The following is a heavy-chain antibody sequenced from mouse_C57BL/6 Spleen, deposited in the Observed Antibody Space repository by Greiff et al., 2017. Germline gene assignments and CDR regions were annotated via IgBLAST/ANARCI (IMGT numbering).Heavy chain of an antibody. CDR3: ARSGDYDASLWYFDV. Sequence: EVQLQESGPVLVKPGASVKMSCKASGYTFTDYYMNWVKQSHGKSLEWIGVINPYNGGTSYNQKFKGKATLTVDKSSSTAYMELNSLTSEDSAVYYCARSGDYDASLWYFDVWGTGTTVTVSS. J-gene: IGHJ1*03. D-gene: IGHD2-4*01. CDR1: GYTFTDYY. V-gene: IGHV1-19*01. CDR2: INPYNGGT.